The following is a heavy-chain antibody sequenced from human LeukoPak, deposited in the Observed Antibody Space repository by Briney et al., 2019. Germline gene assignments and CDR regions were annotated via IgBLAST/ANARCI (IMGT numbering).Heavy chain of an antibody. D-gene: IGHD1-26*01. Sequence: GGSLRLSRAGSGFTFTSYAMNWVRQAPGKGLEWVSTITGSGDSTYYADSAKGRFTISRDNSKNTVYLQMNSLRVEDSAIYYCAKGTPSGIYYYFDYWGQGTLVTVSS. J-gene: IGHJ4*02. CDR3: AKGTPSGIYYYFDY. CDR2: ITGSGDST. CDR1: GFTFTSYA. V-gene: IGHV3-23*01.